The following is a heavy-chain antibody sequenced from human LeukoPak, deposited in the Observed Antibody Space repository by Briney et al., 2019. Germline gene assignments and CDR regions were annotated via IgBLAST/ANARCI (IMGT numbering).Heavy chain of an antibody. CDR2: ISGRADST. V-gene: IGHV3-23*01. Sequence: PGGSLRLSCAASGFVFSNYAMSWVRQAPGRGLEWVSTISGRADSTYSADSVRGRFTIHRDSYKNTLSLQMNSLRAEDTAVYYCAKEGCTRCTPFVDYWGQGILVTVSS. CDR3: AKEGCTRCTPFVDY. D-gene: IGHD2-2*01. J-gene: IGHJ4*02. CDR1: GFVFSNYA.